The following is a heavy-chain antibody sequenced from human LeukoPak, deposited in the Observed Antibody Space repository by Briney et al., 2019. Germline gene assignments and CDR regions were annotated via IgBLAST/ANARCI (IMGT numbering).Heavy chain of an antibody. CDR2: ISGSGSDT. CDR1: GFTFSNSA. Sequence: GGSLRLSCAASGFTFSNSAMNWVRQAPGKGLEWVAAISGSGSDTYYADSVKGRFTISRDNSKNTLYVQMNSLRAEDTAVYYCAKGYYGNYFDYWGQGTLVTVSS. J-gene: IGHJ4*02. CDR3: AKGYYGNYFDY. D-gene: IGHD3-22*01. V-gene: IGHV3-23*01.